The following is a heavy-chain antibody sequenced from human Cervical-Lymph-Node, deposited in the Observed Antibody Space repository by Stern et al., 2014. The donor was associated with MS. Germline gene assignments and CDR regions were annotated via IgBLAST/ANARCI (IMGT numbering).Heavy chain of an antibody. D-gene: IGHD6-19*01. J-gene: IGHJ4*02. Sequence: QVQLQESGPGLVKPSETLSLTCTVSGGSVSSDHWSWIRQSPEKGLEWIGYIYHSATTNYNPSFRSRVTMSLDTSMNQFSLRLTSGTAADTAVYYCARQRQGSGWAYFFDYWGQGTPVIVSS. CDR2: IYHSATT. CDR3: ARQRQGSGWAYFFDY. V-gene: IGHV4-59*08. CDR1: GGSVSSDH.